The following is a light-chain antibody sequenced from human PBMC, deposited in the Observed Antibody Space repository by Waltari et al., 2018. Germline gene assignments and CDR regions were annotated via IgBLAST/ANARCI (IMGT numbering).Light chain of an antibody. CDR3: CSYAGTDSWV. CDR1: SDDVGGYNL. V-gene: IGLV2-23*02. CDR2: EVT. J-gene: IGLJ3*02. Sequence: QSALTQPASMSGSPGHSVTISCTGTSDDVGGYNLVSWYQQHPGKAPKRIIFEVTKRPSGVSNRFSGSRSGNTASLTLSGLQPEDEAAYYCCSYAGTDSWVFGGGTKVTVL.